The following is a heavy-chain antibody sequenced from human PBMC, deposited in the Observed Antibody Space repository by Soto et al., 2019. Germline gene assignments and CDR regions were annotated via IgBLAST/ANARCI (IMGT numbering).Heavy chain of an antibody. V-gene: IGHV3-48*03. Sequence: EVQLVESGGGLVQPGGSLRLSCAASGFTFSTYEMSWVRQAPGKGLEWVSYISDSGTTMYYADSVKGRFTTSRDNAKNSLYLQMNSLRAEDTALYYCARDWTGGSYYFWGQGTLVTVSS. CDR3: ARDWTGGSYYF. J-gene: IGHJ4*02. CDR1: GFTFSTYE. D-gene: IGHD1-26*01. CDR2: ISDSGTTM.